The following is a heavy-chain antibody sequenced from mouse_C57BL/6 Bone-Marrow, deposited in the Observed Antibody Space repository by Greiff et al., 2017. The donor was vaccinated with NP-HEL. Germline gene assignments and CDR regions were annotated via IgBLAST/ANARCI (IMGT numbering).Heavy chain of an antibody. CDR1: GFTFSDYG. D-gene: IGHD2-4*01. CDR2: ISNLAYSI. V-gene: IGHV5-15*01. CDR3: ARFYYDYDGYYAMDY. Sequence: EVMLVESGGGLVQPGGSLKLSCAASGFTFSDYGMAWVRQAPRKGPEWVAFISNLAYSIYYADTVTGRFTISRENAKNTLYLDMSSLRSEDTAMYYCARFYYDYDGYYAMDYWGQGTSVTVSA. J-gene: IGHJ4*01.